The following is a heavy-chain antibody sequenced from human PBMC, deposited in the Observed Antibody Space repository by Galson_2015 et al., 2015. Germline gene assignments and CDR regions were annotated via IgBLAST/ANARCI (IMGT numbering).Heavy chain of an antibody. CDR3: ARVEAPGYYDYIWGSYRPDY. Sequence: VKVSCKASGYTFTSYAMNWVRQAPGQGLEWMGWINTNTGNPTYAQGFTGRFVFSLDTSVSTAYLQISSLKAEDTAVYYCARVEAPGYYDYIWGSYRPDYWGQGTLVTVSS. D-gene: IGHD3-16*02. CDR1: GYTFTSYA. CDR2: INTNTGNP. J-gene: IGHJ4*02. V-gene: IGHV7-4-1*02.